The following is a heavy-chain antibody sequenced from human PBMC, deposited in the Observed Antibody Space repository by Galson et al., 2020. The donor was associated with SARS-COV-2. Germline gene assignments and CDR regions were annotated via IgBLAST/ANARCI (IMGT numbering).Heavy chain of an antibody. V-gene: IGHV1-24*01. D-gene: IGHD4-17*01. CDR3: ATGPPYGDYRWFDP. CDR2: FDPEDGET. CDR1: GYTLTELS. Sequence: ASVKVSCKVSGYTLTELSMHWVRQAPGKGLEWMGGFDPEDGETIYAQKFQGRVTMTEDTSTDTAYMELSSLRFEDTAVYYCATGPPYGDYRWFDPWGQGTLVTVSS. J-gene: IGHJ5*02.